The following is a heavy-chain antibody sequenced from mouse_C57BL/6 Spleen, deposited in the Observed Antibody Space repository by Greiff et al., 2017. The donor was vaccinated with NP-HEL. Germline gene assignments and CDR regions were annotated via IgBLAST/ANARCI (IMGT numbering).Heavy chain of an antibody. CDR3: ASYYDYGNYFDY. Sequence: EVKLVESGAELVKPGASVKLSCTASGFNIKDYYMHWVKQRTEQGLEWIGRIDPEDGETKYAPKFQGKATITADTSSNTAYLQLSSLTSEDTAVYYCASYYDYGNYFDYWGQGTTLTVSS. CDR1: GFNIKDYY. D-gene: IGHD2-4*01. J-gene: IGHJ2*01. V-gene: IGHV14-2*01. CDR2: IDPEDGET.